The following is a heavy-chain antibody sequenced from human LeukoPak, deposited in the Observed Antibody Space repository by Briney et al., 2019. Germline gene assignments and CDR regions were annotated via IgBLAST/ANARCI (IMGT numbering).Heavy chain of an antibody. CDR1: GGFISSYY. CDR2: IYTSGST. J-gene: IGHJ4*02. V-gene: IGHV4-4*07. CDR3: ARLSGYHTPFDY. D-gene: IGHD3/OR15-3a*01. Sequence: SETLTLTCTVSGGFISSYYWSWIRQPAGKGLEWIGRIYTSGSTNYNPSLKSRVTMSVDTSKNQFSLKLSSVTAADTAVYYCARLSGYHTPFDYWGQGTLVTVSS.